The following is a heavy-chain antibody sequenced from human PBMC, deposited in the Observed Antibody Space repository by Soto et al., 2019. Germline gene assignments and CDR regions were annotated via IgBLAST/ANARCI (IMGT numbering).Heavy chain of an antibody. CDR3: GRVMIGISRHTDSDY. J-gene: IGHJ4*02. CDR2: IDYNGVT. D-gene: IGHD3-3*02. CDR1: GASLSSTEYD. V-gene: IGHV4-39*01. Sequence: XTLSRPCTLPGASLSSTEYDWGWIRQTPGKGLEWIGNIDYNGVTYYNTSLKSRVTVSKATSKNKFSMKVASATAEDTVIYYCGRVMIGISRHTDSDYWGQGTQVTSPQ.